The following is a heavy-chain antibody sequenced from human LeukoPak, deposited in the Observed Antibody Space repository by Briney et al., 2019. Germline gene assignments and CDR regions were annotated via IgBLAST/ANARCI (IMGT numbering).Heavy chain of an antibody. J-gene: IGHJ6*02. D-gene: IGHD3-10*01. CDR3: ARGREYYGSGRFYYYGMDV. CDR1: GGSFSGYY. V-gene: IGHV4-34*01. Sequence: SETLSLTCAVYGGSFSGYYWSWIRQPPGKGLEWLGEINHSGSTNYNPSLKSRVTISVDTSKNQFSLKLSSVTAADTAVYYCARGREYYGSGRFYYYGMDVWGQGTTVTVSS. CDR2: INHSGST.